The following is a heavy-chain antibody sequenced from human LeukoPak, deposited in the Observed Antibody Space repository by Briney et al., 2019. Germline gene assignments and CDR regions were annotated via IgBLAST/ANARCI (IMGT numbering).Heavy chain of an antibody. CDR1: GYIFTTYW. V-gene: IGHV5-10-1*01. D-gene: IGHD3-10*01. J-gene: IGHJ4*02. Sequence: GESLSISCKGSGYIFTTYWISWVRQIPGKGLGWMGRIDPFDSYTNSSPSFQGHVTISADKSISTAFVQWSSLKASDTAMYYCAWLGFGELYPYYWGQGTLVTVSS. CDR3: AWLGFGELYPYY. CDR2: IDPFDSYT.